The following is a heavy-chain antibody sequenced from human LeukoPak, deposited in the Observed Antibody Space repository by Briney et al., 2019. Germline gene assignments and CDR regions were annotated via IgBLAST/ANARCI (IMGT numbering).Heavy chain of an antibody. Sequence: GGSLRLSCAASGFTFDDFGMNWVRQAPGKGLEWVAGINWSGGSTAYADSVKGRFTISRDNAKNSLYLQMNSLRAEDTAVYYCARESPQLSSFDYWGQGTLVTVSS. J-gene: IGHJ4*02. CDR2: INWSGGST. CDR3: ARESPQLSSFDY. D-gene: IGHD2-2*01. V-gene: IGHV3-20*04. CDR1: GFTFDDFG.